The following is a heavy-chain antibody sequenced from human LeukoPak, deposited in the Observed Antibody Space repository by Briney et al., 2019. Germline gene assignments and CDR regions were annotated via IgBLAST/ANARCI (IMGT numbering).Heavy chain of an antibody. CDR2: MNPNSGNT. CDR1: GYTFTSYG. CDR3: ARVDYYDSSGYGHNWFDP. D-gene: IGHD3-22*01. Sequence: GASVKVSCKASGYTFTSYGISWVRQAPGQGLEWMGWMNPNSGNTGYAQKFQGRVTMTRNTSISTAYMELSSLRSEDTAVYYCARVDYYDSSGYGHNWFDPWGQGTLVTVSS. V-gene: IGHV1-8*02. J-gene: IGHJ5*02.